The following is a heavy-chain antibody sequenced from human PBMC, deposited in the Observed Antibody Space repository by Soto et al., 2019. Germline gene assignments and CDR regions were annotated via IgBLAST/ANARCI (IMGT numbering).Heavy chain of an antibody. CDR2: VYVGGNA. CDR1: GFAVDNKY. V-gene: IGHV3-53*04. Sequence: PGGSLSLSCAASGFAVDNKYMSWVRQATGKGLEWVSVVYVGGNAYYADAVKGRFTISRLSSKNTVFLQMNSLRPDDSAVYYCASLAVRQTPVEDLDYWGRGTLVTVSS. D-gene: IGHD1-1*01. CDR3: ASLAVRQTPVEDLDY. J-gene: IGHJ4*02.